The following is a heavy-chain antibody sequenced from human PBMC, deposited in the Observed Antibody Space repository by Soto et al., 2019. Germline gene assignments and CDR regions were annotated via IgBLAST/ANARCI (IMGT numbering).Heavy chain of an antibody. CDR1: GGSISSYY. D-gene: IGHD3-10*01. V-gene: IGHV4-59*08. CDR3: ASMGYHYGSGSYPLDY. J-gene: IGHJ4*02. CDR2: IYNSGST. Sequence: PSETLSLTCTVSGGSISSYYWTWIRQPPGKGLEWIGFIYNSGSTHYNPSLKSRVNISLDTSKIQFSLNLRSVTAAYTAVYYCASMGYHYGSGSYPLDYWGQGTLVTVS.